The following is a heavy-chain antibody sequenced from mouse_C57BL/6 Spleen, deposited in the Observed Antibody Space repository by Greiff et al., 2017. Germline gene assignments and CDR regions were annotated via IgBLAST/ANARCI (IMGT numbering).Heavy chain of an antibody. D-gene: IGHD2-4*01. CDR2: INPSRGYT. Sequence: QVQLQQSGAELARPGASVKMSCKASGYTFTSYTMHWVKQRPGQGLEWIGYINPSRGYTKSTQKFKDKATLTADKSSSTAYMQLSSLTSEDSAVYYCANYDYDRYWYFDVWGTGTTVTVSS. V-gene: IGHV1-4*01. J-gene: IGHJ1*03. CDR1: GYTFTSYT. CDR3: ANYDYDRYWYFDV.